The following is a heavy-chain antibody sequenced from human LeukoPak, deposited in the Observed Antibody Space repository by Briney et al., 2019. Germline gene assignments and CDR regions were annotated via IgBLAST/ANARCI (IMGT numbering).Heavy chain of an antibody. V-gene: IGHV1-18*01. Sequence: GASVKVSCKASGYTFTSSGINWVRRAPGQGLEWMGWISAYNGDTNYAQNLQGRVTMTTDTSTRTAYMELRSLRSDDTAVYYCARGAYFDYWGQGTLVTVSS. CDR3: ARGAYFDY. CDR1: GYTFTSSG. CDR2: ISAYNGDT. J-gene: IGHJ4*02.